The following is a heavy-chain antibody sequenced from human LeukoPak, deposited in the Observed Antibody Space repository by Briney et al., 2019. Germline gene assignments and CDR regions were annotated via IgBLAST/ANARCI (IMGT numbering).Heavy chain of an antibody. CDR1: GFTFSSHW. J-gene: IGHJ4*02. CDR2: IKEDGSEK. Sequence: GGSLRLSCAASGFTFSSHWMSWVRQAPGKGLEWVANIKEDGSEKYYVDSVKGRFTISSDNAKNSLYLQMNSLRVEDTAVYYCARDRWDIVVVPAAFNFDFWGQGTLVTVSS. CDR3: ARDRWDIVVVPAAFNFDF. V-gene: IGHV3-7*01. D-gene: IGHD2-2*01.